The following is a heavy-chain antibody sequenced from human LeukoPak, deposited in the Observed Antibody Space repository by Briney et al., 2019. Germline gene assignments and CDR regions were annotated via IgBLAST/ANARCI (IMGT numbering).Heavy chain of an antibody. D-gene: IGHD6-19*01. J-gene: IGHJ6*02. CDR3: ARDQVAVAGTGGYYYGMDV. CDR2: IYSGGST. V-gene: IGHV3-53*01. Sequence: GGSLRLSCAASGFTVSSNYMSWVCQAPGKGLEWVSVIYSGGSTYYADSVKGRFTISRDNSKNTLYLQMNSLRAEDTAVYYCARDQVAVAGTGGYYYGMDVWGQGTTVTVSS. CDR1: GFTVSSNY.